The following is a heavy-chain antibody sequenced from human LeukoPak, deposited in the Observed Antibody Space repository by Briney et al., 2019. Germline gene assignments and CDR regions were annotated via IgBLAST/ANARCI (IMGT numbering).Heavy chain of an antibody. V-gene: IGHV4-59*01. D-gene: IGHD3-22*01. CDR2: IYYSYSGST. Sequence: SATLSLTCTVSGGSMSSYYWSWIRQPPEKGLEWIGYIYYSYSGSTNYNPSLKSRVTISVDMSKKQFSLKLSSVTAADTAVYYCARTIYDSSGIYDYWGQGTLVTVSS. J-gene: IGHJ4*02. CDR1: GGSMSSYY. CDR3: ARTIYDSSGIYDY.